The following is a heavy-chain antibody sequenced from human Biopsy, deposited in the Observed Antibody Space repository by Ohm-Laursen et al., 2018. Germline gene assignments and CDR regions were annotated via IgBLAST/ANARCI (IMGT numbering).Heavy chain of an antibody. CDR1: GASMTDYF. CDR2: AYPSGTT. CDR3: AGSRGHYFNGLDV. V-gene: IGHV4-4*07. J-gene: IGHJ6*02. D-gene: IGHD3-10*01. Sequence: TLSLTCCVSGASMTDYFWSWIWQPAGKGLEWIGRAYPSGTTYYNPSLKGRVTISIDASTNQLSLKVTSVTAADTAVFYCAGSRGHYFNGLDVWGQGTTVIVSS.